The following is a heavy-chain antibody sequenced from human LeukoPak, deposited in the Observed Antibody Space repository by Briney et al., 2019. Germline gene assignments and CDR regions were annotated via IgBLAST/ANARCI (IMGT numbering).Heavy chain of an antibody. CDR2: ISYDGSNK. D-gene: IGHD6-19*01. V-gene: IGHV3-30*04. CDR3: ARGGRGWYVPLDY. J-gene: IGHJ4*02. CDR1: GFTFSTYT. Sequence: SGGSLRLSCAASGFTFSTYTMHWVRQAPGKGLEWVAVISYDGSNKYYADSVKGRFTISRDNSKNTLYLQMNSLRAEVTAVYYCARGGRGWYVPLDYWGQGTLVTVSS.